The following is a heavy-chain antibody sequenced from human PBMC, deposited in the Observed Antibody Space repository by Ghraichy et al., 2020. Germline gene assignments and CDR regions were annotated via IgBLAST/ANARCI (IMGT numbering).Heavy chain of an antibody. CDR1: CGSISSSSYY. CDR3: ARSGYYSPFDY. CDR2: IYYSGRT. J-gene: IGHJ4*02. Sequence: LSRTCTVSCGSISSSSYYWGWTRQPPGKGLEWIWNIYYSGRTYCNPSLKSRVTISVDTSKNQFSMKLRSVTAADTAVYYCARSGYYSPFDYWCQGTLVTVSS. V-gene: IGHV4-39*01. D-gene: IGHD3-22*01.